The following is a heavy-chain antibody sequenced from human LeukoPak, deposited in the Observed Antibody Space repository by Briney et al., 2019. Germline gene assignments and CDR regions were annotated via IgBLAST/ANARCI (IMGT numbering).Heavy chain of an antibody. J-gene: IGHJ4*02. Sequence: GGSLRLSCAASGFTFSSYAMHWVRQAPGKGLEWVAVISYDGSNKYYADSVKGRFTISRDNSKNTLYLQMNSLRAEDTAVYYCARDLGCGSTSCYDRTFDYWGQGTLVTVSS. V-gene: IGHV3-30-3*01. CDR1: GFTFSSYA. CDR3: ARDLGCGSTSCYDRTFDY. D-gene: IGHD2-2*01. CDR2: ISYDGSNK.